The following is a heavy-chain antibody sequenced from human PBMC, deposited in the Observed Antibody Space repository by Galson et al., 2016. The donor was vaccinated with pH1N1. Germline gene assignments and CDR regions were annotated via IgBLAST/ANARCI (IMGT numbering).Heavy chain of an antibody. CDR2: MTYDGSNA. Sequence: SLRLSCAASGFTFSSYGMHWVRQAPGKGLQWVAVMTYDGSNAYYADSVKGRFTISRDNSKNTLYLQIYTLRPEDTAVYYCARDRDGQGLDSWGQGTLVTVSP. V-gene: IGHV3-30*03. CDR1: GFTFSSYG. CDR3: ARDRDGQGLDS. J-gene: IGHJ4*02.